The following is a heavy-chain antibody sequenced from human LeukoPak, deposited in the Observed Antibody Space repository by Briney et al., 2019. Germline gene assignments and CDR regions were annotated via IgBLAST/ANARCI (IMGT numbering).Heavy chain of an antibody. CDR3: ARGGVVPAAMSGTYYYYYGMDV. Sequence: SETLSLTCAVSGGSISSNSWWSWVRQPPGQGLEWIGEILHTGSTNYNPSLKSRVTISVDRSKNQFSLKLTYVTAADTAVYYCARGGVVPAAMSGTYYYYYGMDVWGQGTTVTVSS. J-gene: IGHJ6*02. CDR1: GGSISSNSW. D-gene: IGHD2-2*01. V-gene: IGHV4-4*02. CDR2: ILHTGST.